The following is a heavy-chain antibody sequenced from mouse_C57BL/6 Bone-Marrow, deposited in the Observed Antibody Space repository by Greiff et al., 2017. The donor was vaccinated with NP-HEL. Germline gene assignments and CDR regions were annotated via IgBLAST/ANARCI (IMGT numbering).Heavy chain of an antibody. D-gene: IGHD2-3*01. Sequence: QVQLQQSGAELARPGASVKLSCKASGYTFTSYGISWVKQRTGQGLEWIGEIYPRSGNTYYNEKFKGKGTLTADKSSSTAYMELRSLTSEDTAVYLCARQGWLLFLDYWGQGTTLTVSS. J-gene: IGHJ2*01. V-gene: IGHV1-81*01. CDR2: IYPRSGNT. CDR1: GYTFTSYG. CDR3: ARQGWLLFLDY.